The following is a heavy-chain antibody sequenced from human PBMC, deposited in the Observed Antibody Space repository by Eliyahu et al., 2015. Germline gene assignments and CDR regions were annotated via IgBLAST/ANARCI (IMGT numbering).Heavy chain of an antibody. CDR3: ARDIDTEWLVSSGVLPWFDP. J-gene: IGHJ5*02. D-gene: IGHD6-19*01. CDR2: ISSSSSYI. Sequence: EVQLVESGGGLVQPGGSLRLSCAASGXTFSSYWMSWVRXAPGXGLEWVSSISSSSSYIYYADSVKGRFTISRDNAKNSLYLQMNSLRAEDTAVYYCARDIDTEWLVSSGVLPWFDPWGQGTLVTVSS. CDR1: GXTFSSYW. V-gene: IGHV3-21*01.